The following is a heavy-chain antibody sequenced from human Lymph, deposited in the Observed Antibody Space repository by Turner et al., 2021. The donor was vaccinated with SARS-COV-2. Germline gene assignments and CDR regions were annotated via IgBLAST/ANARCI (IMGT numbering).Heavy chain of an antibody. CDR2: FYKIGSI. D-gene: IGHD1-1*01. Sequence: QVQLQESGPGLVRPSETLSTTCTASGVSISSQSWSWIRQSPGRGLEWIGYFYKIGSIDYNPTLRSRVTISVDTSKNQLSLNLISMTAADTAVYYCARHQGSTSGYDHGMNVWGQGTAVIVSS. V-gene: IGHV4-59*08. CDR3: ARHQGSTSGYDHGMNV. J-gene: IGHJ6*02. CDR1: GVSISSQS.